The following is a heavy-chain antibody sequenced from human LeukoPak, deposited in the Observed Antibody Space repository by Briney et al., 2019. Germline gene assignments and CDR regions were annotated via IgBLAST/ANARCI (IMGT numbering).Heavy chain of an antibody. V-gene: IGHV3-15*01. Sequence: PGGSLRLPCAASGFTFSNAWMSWVRQAPGKGLEWVGRIKSKTDGGTTDYAAPVKGRFTISRDDSKNTLYLQMNSLKTEDTAVYYCTTDRAVAGSDMDVWGKGTTVTISS. CDR1: GFTFSNAW. CDR2: IKSKTDGGTT. CDR3: TTDRAVAGSDMDV. J-gene: IGHJ6*03. D-gene: IGHD6-19*01.